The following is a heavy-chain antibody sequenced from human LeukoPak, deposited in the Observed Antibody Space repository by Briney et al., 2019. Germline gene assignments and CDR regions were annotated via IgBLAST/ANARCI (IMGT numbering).Heavy chain of an antibody. CDR1: GFTFNSFS. V-gene: IGHV3-48*01. Sequence: GGSLRLSCAAPGFTFNSFSMNGVRQAPGKGLEWVSYISSSSGTIYYADSVKGRFTISRDNAKNSLYLQMNSLRAEDTAVYYCARDYDFWSGYYTGIFDYWGQGTLVTVSS. J-gene: IGHJ4*02. CDR2: ISSSSGTI. D-gene: IGHD3-3*01. CDR3: ARDYDFWSGYYTGIFDY.